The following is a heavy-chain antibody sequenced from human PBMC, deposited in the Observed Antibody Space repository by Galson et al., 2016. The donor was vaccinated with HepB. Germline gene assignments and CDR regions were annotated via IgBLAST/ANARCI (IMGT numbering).Heavy chain of an antibody. J-gene: IGHJ6*02. V-gene: IGHV3-49*03. CDR1: GFTFGDYA. CDR3: SREGIVRLDILNYYYYAMDV. Sequence: SLRLSCAASGFTFGDYALSWFRQAPGKGLEWVSFIRSNAYGGTTEHAASVKGRFTMSRDDSKSIAYLQMNSLKTEDSAVYYCSREGIVRLDILNYYYYAMDVWGQGTTVTVS. D-gene: IGHD3-10*01. CDR2: IRSNAYGGTT.